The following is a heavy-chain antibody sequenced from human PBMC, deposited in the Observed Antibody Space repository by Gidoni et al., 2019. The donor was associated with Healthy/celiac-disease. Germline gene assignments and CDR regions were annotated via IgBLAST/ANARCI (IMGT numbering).Heavy chain of an antibody. CDR3: AREVVRGVLPYYFDY. CDR1: GGSFSGYY. J-gene: IGHJ4*02. V-gene: IGHV4-34*01. D-gene: IGHD3-10*01. CDR2: INHSGST. Sequence: QVQLQQWGAGLLKPSETLSLTCAVYGGSFSGYYWSWIRQPPGKGLEWIGEINHSGSTNYNPSLKSRVTISVDTSKNQFSLKLSSVTAADTAVYYCAREVVRGVLPYYFDYWGQGTLVTVSS.